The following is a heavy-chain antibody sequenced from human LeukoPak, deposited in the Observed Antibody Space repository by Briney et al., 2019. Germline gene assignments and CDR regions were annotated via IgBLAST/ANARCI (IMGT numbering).Heavy chain of an antibody. V-gene: IGHV3-23*01. CDR3: ATYRQVLLPFES. J-gene: IGHJ4*02. D-gene: IGHD2-8*02. CDR2: ISTSSGRT. CDR1: GFTFSSHV. Sequence: GGSLRLSCAATGFTFSSHVISWVRQTPGKGLEWVSAISTSSGRTYYADSVKGRFSISRDNSKSTLSLQMNSLRADDTAIYYCATYRQVLLPFESWGQGTLVTVSS.